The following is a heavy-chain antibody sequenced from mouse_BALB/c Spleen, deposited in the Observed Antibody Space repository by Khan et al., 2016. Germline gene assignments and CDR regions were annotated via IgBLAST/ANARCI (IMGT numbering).Heavy chain of an antibody. CDR2: INPNNGGT. V-gene: IGHV1S81*02. CDR3: TRGRLRDFDY. D-gene: IGHD3-3*01. J-gene: IGHJ2*01. Sequence: QVQLQQSGAELVKPGASVKLSCKASGYTFTSYHMYWLKQRPGQGLEWIGEINPNNGGTNVKEKFKTKVTLTVDKSSSTAYMQLNSLTSEDSGVFCCTRGRLRDFDYWGQGTTLTVSS. CDR1: GYTFTSYH.